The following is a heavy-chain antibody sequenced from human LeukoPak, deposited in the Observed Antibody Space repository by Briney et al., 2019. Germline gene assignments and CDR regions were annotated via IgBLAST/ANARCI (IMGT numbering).Heavy chain of an antibody. D-gene: IGHD1-7*01. CDR1: GFTFSSYG. V-gene: IGHV3-30*02. CDR2: IRSDGSNK. CDR3: ATLSLNWNYNHYFDF. Sequence: GGSLRLSCEASGFTFSSYGMHWIRQAPGRGLEWVAFIRSDGSNKDYADSVKGRFTISRDNSKNTLYLQMNSLRVEDTGVYYCATLSLNWNYNHYFDFWGQGTLVTISS. J-gene: IGHJ4*02.